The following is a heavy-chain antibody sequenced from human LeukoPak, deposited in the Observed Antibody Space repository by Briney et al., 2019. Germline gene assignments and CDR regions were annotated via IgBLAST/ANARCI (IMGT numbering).Heavy chain of an antibody. CDR2: IQQHGSET. Sequence: TGGSLRLSCEGSGFIFSNYWMSWVRQAPGKGLEWVANIQQHGSETYYGDSVKGRFTISRDNAKNSLYLQMNSLRAEDTAVYYCARDLGEWELLGAFDIWGQGTMVTVSS. D-gene: IGHD1-26*01. CDR3: ARDLGEWELLGAFDI. J-gene: IGHJ3*02. CDR1: GFIFSNYW. V-gene: IGHV3-7*01.